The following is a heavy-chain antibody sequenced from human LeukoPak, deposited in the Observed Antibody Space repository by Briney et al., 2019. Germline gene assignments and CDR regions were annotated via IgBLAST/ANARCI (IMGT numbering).Heavy chain of an antibody. Sequence: ASVKVSCKASGYTFTSYGISWVRQAPGQGLEWMGWISAYNGNTNYAQKLQGRVTMTTDTSTSTAYMELRSLRSDDTAVFYCARDGSLSSTSGAFDIWGQGTMVTVSS. CDR1: GYTFTSYG. CDR3: ARDGSLSSTSGAFDI. J-gene: IGHJ3*02. CDR2: ISAYNGNT. V-gene: IGHV1-18*01. D-gene: IGHD2-2*01.